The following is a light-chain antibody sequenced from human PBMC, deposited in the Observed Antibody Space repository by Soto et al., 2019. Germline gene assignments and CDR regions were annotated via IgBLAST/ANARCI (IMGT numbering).Light chain of an antibody. CDR3: QQSYSTPSIT. V-gene: IGKV1-39*01. CDR2: STS. J-gene: IGKJ5*01. CDR1: QNIRNS. Sequence: DLQMTQAPSSLSASVGDRVNITCRASQNIRNSLNWYQQKPGKAPKLLISSTSSLQSGVPSRFSGSGSGTVFTLTISSLQPEDFASYYCQQSYSTPSITFGQGTRLEI.